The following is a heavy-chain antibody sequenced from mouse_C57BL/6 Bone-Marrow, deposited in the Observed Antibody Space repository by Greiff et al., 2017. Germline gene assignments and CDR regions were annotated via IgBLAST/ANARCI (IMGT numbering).Heavy chain of an antibody. CDR2: IYPGDGDT. D-gene: IGHD3-3*01. J-gene: IGHJ3*01. V-gene: IGHV1-82*01. Sequence: QVQLQQSGPELVKPGASVKISCKASGYAFSSSWMNWVKQRPGKGLEWIGRIYPGDGDTNYNGKFKGKATLTADKSSSTAYMQLSSLTSEDSAVYFCARALLRDGGTGFAYWGQGTLVTVSA. CDR1: GYAFSSSW. CDR3: ARALLRDGGTGFAY.